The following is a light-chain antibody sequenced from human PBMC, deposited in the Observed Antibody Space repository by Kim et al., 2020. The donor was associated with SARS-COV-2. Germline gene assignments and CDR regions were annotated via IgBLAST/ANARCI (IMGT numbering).Light chain of an antibody. CDR3: SAWDRSLSAWV. V-gene: IGLV10-54*01. CDR2: RND. J-gene: IGLJ3*02. Sequence: QAGLTQPPSVSEGLRQTATLTCTGNSNNVGNQGAAWLQQHQGHPPRLLSYRNDNRPSGISERLSASRSGNTASLTITGLQPEDEADYYCSAWDRSLSAWVFGGGTQLTV. CDR1: SNNVGNQG.